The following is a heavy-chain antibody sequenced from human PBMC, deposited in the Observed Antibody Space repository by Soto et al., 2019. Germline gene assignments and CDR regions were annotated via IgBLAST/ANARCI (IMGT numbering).Heavy chain of an antibody. J-gene: IGHJ4*02. CDR1: GFTFSSYA. D-gene: IGHD3-22*01. V-gene: IGHV3-23*01. CDR3: AKDQGRGYYDSSGYYDY. CDR2: ISGSGGST. Sequence: GGSLRLSCAASGFTFSSYAMSWVRQAPGKGLEWVSAISGSGGSTYYADSVKGRFTISRDNSKNTLYLQMNSLRAEDTAVYYCAKDQGRGYYDSSGYYDYWGQGTLVTVSS.